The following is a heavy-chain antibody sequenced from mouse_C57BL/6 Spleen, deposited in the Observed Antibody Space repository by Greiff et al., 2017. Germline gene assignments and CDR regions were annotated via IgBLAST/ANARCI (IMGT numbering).Heavy chain of an antibody. CDR2: ISSGSSTI. V-gene: IGHV5-17*01. Sequence: EVMLVESGGGLVKPGGSLKLSCAASGFTFSDYGMHWVRQAPEKGLEWVAYISSGSSTIYYADTVKGRFTISRDNAKNTLFLQMTSLRSEDTAMYYCARTIYYDSAWFAYWGQGTLVTVSA. D-gene: IGHD2-4*01. J-gene: IGHJ3*01. CDR3: ARTIYYDSAWFAY. CDR1: GFTFSDYG.